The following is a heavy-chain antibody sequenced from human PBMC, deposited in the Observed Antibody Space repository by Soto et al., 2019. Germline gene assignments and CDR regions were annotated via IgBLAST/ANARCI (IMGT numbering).Heavy chain of an antibody. CDR1: GFTFSSYP. CDR3: VKDSSNSGDRLWFDY. Sequence: GGSLRLSCSASGFTFSSYPMHWVRLAPGKGLEYVSGIDSNGAATYYGDSVKGRFIVSRDNSKNTLNLQMSTLTSEDTAVYYCVKDSSNSGDRLWFDYWGQGT. V-gene: IGHV3-64D*06. J-gene: IGHJ4*02. D-gene: IGHD2-21*02. CDR2: IDSNGAAT.